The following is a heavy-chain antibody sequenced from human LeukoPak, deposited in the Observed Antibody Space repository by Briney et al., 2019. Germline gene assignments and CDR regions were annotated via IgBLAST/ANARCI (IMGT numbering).Heavy chain of an antibody. V-gene: IGHV4-39*01. CDR1: GGSISSSSYY. D-gene: IGHD1-26*01. J-gene: IGHJ4*02. Sequence: SETLSLTCTVSGGSISSSSYYWGWIRQPPGKGLEWIGSIYYSGSTYYNPSLKSRVTISVDTSKNQFSLKLRSVTAAGTAVYYCASLRERSYYARGFDYWGQGTLVTVSS. CDR2: IYYSGST. CDR3: ASLRERSYYARGFDY.